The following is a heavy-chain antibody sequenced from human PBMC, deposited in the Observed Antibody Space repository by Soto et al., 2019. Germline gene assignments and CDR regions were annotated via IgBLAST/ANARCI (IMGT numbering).Heavy chain of an antibody. CDR3: ARGRRVTSFGVVPHGTPHIDY. D-gene: IGHD3-3*01. CDR2: INHSGST. V-gene: IGHV4-34*01. Sequence: PSETLSLTCAVYGGSFSGYYWSWIRQPPGKGLEWIGEINHSGSTNYNPSLKSRVTISVDASKNQFSLKLSSVTAADTAVYYCARGRRVTSFGVVPHGTPHIDYWGQGTPVTVSS. J-gene: IGHJ4*02. CDR1: GGSFSGYY.